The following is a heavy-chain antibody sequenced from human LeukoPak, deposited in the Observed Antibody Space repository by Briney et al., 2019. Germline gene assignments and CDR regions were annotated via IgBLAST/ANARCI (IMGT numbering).Heavy chain of an antibody. J-gene: IGHJ4*02. V-gene: IGHV3-23*01. CDR1: GFTFSSYA. D-gene: IGHD3-3*01. Sequence: GGSLRLSCAASGFTFSSYAMTWVRQAPGKGLEWVSVLSSSGGSTYYADSVKGRFTISRDNSKNTLYLQMSSLRAEDTAVYYCAKRPDYDFWSGSPLDCWGQGTLVTVSS. CDR3: AKRPDYDFWSGSPLDC. CDR2: LSSSGGST.